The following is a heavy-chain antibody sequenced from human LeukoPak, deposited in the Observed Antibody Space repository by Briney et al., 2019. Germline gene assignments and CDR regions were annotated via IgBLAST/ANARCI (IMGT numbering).Heavy chain of an antibody. CDR3: TTRVVTTNDY. Sequence: PGGSLRLSCAASGFTFSGFIIHWVRQAPGKRLEWVGRIKTKGDGGTADCAAPMKGRCTISRDDSKKTLYLQMDSLKTEDTAVYYCTTRVVTTNDYWGQGTLVTVSS. CDR2: IKTKGDGGTA. D-gene: IGHD2-21*02. V-gene: IGHV3-15*01. J-gene: IGHJ4*02. CDR1: GFTFSGFI.